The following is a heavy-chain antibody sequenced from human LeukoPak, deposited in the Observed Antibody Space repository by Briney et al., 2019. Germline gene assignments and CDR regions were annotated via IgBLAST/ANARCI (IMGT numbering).Heavy chain of an antibody. V-gene: IGHV3-21*01. D-gene: IGHD5-18*01. CDR1: GFTFSSYS. Sequence: NPGGSLRLSCAASGFTFSSYSMNWVRQAPGKGLEWVSSISSSSSYIYYADSVKGRFTISRDNAKNSLYLQMNSLRAEDTAVYYCARADVDTAMVTFPYYMDVWGKGTTVTVSS. J-gene: IGHJ6*03. CDR2: ISSSSSYI. CDR3: ARADVDTAMVTFPYYMDV.